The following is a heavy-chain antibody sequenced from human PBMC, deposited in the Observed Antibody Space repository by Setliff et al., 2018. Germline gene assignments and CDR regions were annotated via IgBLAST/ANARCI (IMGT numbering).Heavy chain of an antibody. V-gene: IGHV3-13*01. J-gene: IGHJ2*01. CDR2: IGTSGDT. Sequence: GSLRLSCAASGFIFRRYDMQWVRQVAGKGLEWVSAIGTSGDTYYPDSLKGRFTIPREDTRNSLYLQMNSLRAGDSAVYYCVRVGYGGNPWYFDLWGRGTLVTVS. D-gene: IGHD5-12*01. CDR1: GFIFRRYD. CDR3: VRVGYGGNPWYFDL.